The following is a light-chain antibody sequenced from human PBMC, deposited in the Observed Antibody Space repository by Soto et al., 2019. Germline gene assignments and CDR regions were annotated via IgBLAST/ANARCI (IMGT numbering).Light chain of an antibody. CDR3: QQSSNWPPIT. Sequence: PATLSLSPGERAILSCSASQGVGSFLAWYQQKPGQAPRLLIYDASNRASGIPARFSGSGSGTDFTLSISSLEPEDFAVYYCQQSSNWPPITFGQGTRLEIK. V-gene: IGKV3-11*01. CDR1: QGVGSF. J-gene: IGKJ5*01. CDR2: DAS.